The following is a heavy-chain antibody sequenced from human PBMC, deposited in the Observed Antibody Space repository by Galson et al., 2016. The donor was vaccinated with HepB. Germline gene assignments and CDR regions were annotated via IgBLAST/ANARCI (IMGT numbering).Heavy chain of an antibody. V-gene: IGHV4-59*02. CDR3: ARKHRSGSYYGGVSAFFDP. Sequence: SETLSLTCTVSSDSVKSDYWSWIRQPPGKGLEWIGYFFYSGTTTTYNPSLGGRATISVDPSKHQIFLELTSVTAADTAVYYCARKHRSGSYYGGVSAFFDPWGQGVLVTVAS. CDR1: SDSVKSDY. CDR2: FFYSGTTT. D-gene: IGHD1-26*01. J-gene: IGHJ5*02.